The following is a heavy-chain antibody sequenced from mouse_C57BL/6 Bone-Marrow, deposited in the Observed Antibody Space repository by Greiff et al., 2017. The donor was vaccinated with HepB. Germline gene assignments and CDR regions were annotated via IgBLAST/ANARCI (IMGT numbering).Heavy chain of an antibody. D-gene: IGHD2-4*01. J-gene: IGHJ3*01. V-gene: IGHV1-5*01. CDR2: IYPGNSDT. CDR1: GYTFTSYW. Sequence: VQLQQSGTVLARPGASVKMSCKTSGYTFTSYWMHWVKQRPGQGLEWIGAIYPGNSDTSYNQKFKGKAKLTAVTSASTAYMELSSLTNEDSAVYYCTQEGNYDYPWFAYWGQGTLVTVSA. CDR3: TQEGNYDYPWFAY.